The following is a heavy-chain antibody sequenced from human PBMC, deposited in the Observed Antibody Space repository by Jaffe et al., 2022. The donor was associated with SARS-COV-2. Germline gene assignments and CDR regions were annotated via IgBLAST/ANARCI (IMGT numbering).Heavy chain of an antibody. Sequence: QLQLQESGPGLVKASETLSLTCSVSGGSISRSHSYWAWIRQPPGKGLEWIGSIDNSGITSYNTSLRSRVTISADTSKNQLSLKLSSVTAADTAVYYCARHEYAYCSGDCHSSWGQGTLVTVSS. CDR2: IDNSGIT. CDR1: GGSISRSHSY. D-gene: IGHD2-21*02. CDR3: ARHEYAYCSGDCHSS. J-gene: IGHJ5*02. V-gene: IGHV4-39*01.